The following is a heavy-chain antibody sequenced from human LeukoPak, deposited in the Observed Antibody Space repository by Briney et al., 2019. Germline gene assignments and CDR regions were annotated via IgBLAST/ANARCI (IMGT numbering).Heavy chain of an antibody. Sequence: PGGSLRLSCAASGFTFSTYAMSWVRQVPGKGLEWVAGINWNGGSTGYADSVKGRFTISRDSAKNYLYLQMTSLRAEDTAFYYCARDTVSNWASDCWGQGTLVTVSS. V-gene: IGHV3-20*04. J-gene: IGHJ4*02. CDR3: ARDTVSNWASDC. CDR1: GFTFSTYA. D-gene: IGHD1-1*01. CDR2: INWNGGST.